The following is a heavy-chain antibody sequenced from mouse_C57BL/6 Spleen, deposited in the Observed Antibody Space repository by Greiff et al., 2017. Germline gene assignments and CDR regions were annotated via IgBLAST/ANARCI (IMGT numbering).Heavy chain of an antibody. CDR3: FGHAYGYGGFAY. CDR2: IRSKSNNYAT. CDR1: GFSFNTYA. V-gene: IGHV10-1*01. Sequence: EVQGVESGGGLVQPKGSLKLSCAASGFSFNTYAMNWVRQAPGKGLEWVARIRSKSNNYATYYADSVKDRFTISRDDSESMLYLQMNNLKTEDKAVYYCFGHAYGYGGFAYWGQGTLVTVSA. J-gene: IGHJ3*01. D-gene: IGHD2-2*01.